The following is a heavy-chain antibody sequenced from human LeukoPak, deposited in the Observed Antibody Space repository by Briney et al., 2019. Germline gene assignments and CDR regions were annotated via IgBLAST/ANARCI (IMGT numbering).Heavy chain of an antibody. V-gene: IGHV3-23*03. CDR3: AGEGVYNSPFDS. D-gene: IGHD1-14*01. J-gene: IGHJ4*02. CDR1: GFTFSNYA. Sequence: PGGSLRLSCAASGFTFSNYAMSWVRQTPGKGLEWVSVIYRGGSRDYADSVKGRFTISRDTSKNTIYLQMNSLRVEDTAIYYCAGEGVYNSPFDSWGQGTLVTVSS. CDR2: IYRGGSR.